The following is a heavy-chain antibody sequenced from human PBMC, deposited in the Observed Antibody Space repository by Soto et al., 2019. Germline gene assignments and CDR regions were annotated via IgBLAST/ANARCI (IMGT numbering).Heavy chain of an antibody. CDR1: GGSISRYY. D-gene: IGHD3-3*01. CDR3: ARRSGYPHYYYYYMDV. J-gene: IGHJ6*03. Sequence: PETLSLTCAVSGGSISRYYWSWFRPPPGKGLEWIGYIYYSGSTNYNPSLKSRVTISVDTSKNQFSLKLGSVTAADTAVYYCARRSGYPHYYYYYMDVWGKGTTVTVSS. CDR2: IYYSGST. V-gene: IGHV4-59*08.